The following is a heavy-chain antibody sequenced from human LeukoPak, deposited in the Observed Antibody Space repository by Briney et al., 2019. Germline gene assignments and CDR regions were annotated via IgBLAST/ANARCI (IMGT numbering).Heavy chain of an antibody. Sequence: SETLSLTCSVSGGSLNTGGNYWSWLRQPPGKGLEWIAYIYYSGSANYTPSRKRRVTISIDTSKNQFSLKLTSVTAGDTAVYYCARDSSCSGGTCYDTWGQGTLVTVSS. CDR2: IYYSGSA. CDR1: GGSLNTGGNY. D-gene: IGHD2-15*01. J-gene: IGHJ5*02. CDR3: ARDSSCSGGTCYDT. V-gene: IGHV4-61*08.